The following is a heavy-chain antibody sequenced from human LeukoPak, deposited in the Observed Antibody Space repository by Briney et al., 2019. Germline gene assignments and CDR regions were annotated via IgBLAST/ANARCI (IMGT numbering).Heavy chain of an antibody. Sequence: GGSLRLSCAVSGFTFSSYAMSWVRQAPGKGLEWVSSISDSGGHTYYADSVRGRFTISRDNSKNTVFLQMNSLRAEDTAVYYCAKDGVWQSYYFDYWGQGTLVTVSS. CDR2: ISDSGGHT. D-gene: IGHD3-10*01. CDR1: GFTFSSYA. V-gene: IGHV3-23*01. CDR3: AKDGVWQSYYFDY. J-gene: IGHJ4*02.